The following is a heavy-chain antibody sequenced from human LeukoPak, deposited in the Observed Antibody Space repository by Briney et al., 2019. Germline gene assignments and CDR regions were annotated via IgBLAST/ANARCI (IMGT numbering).Heavy chain of an antibody. CDR2: MNPKSGNT. Sequence: ASVKVSCKASGYTFTSYDINWVRQATGQGLEWMGWMNPKSGNTGYAQKFQGRVTFTADRSTGTAYMELNSLTSDDTAVYYCATALPRTQQLVRTGNYYYGLDVWGRGTTVTVSS. V-gene: IGHV1-8*01. CDR3: ATALPRTQQLVRTGNYYYGLDV. J-gene: IGHJ6*02. CDR1: GYTFTSYD. D-gene: IGHD6-13*01.